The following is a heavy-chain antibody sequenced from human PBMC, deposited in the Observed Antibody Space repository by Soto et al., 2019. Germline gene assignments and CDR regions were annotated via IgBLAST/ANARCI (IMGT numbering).Heavy chain of an antibody. V-gene: IGHV4-59*01. CDR1: DGSSSSYY. D-gene: IGHD2-2*01. CDR2: IYYSGST. J-gene: IGHJ4*02. CDR3: ARGSSVVTSHQYYFDY. Sequence: SQPLSLTCTVADGSSSSYYWSWIRQPQGKGLEWIGYIYYSGSTNYNPSLKSRVTISVDTSKNQFSLKLSSVTAADTAVYYCARGSSVVTSHQYYFDYWGQGTLVTVSS.